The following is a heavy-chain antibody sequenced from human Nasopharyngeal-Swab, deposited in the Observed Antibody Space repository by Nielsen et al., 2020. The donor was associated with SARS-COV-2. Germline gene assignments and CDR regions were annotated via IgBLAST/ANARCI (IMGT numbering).Heavy chain of an antibody. D-gene: IGHD5/OR15-5a*01. CDR2: IDPSDSYT. CDR3: ASTQAQDYYYGMDV. J-gene: IGHJ6*02. Sequence: VRQMPGTGLEWMGRIDPSDSYTNYSPSFQGHVTISADKSISTAYLQWSSLKASDTAMYYCASTQAQDYYYGMDVWGQGTTVTVSS. V-gene: IGHV5-10-1*01.